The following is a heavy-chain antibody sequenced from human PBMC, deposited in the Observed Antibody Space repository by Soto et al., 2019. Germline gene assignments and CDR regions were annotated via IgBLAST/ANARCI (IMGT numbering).Heavy chain of an antibody. D-gene: IGHD6-6*01. V-gene: IGHV1-2*04. Sequence: ASVKVSCKASGYTFTGYYMHWVRQAPGQGLEWMGWINPNSGGTNYAQKFQGWVTMTRDTSISTAYMELSSLRSEDTAVYYCAREGHSSSPYYYYYYMDVWGKGTTVTVSS. J-gene: IGHJ6*03. CDR1: GYTFTGYY. CDR3: AREGHSSSPYYYYYYMDV. CDR2: INPNSGGT.